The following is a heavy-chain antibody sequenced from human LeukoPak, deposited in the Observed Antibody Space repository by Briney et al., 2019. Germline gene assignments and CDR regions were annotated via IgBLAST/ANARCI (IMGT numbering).Heavy chain of an antibody. V-gene: IGHV4-34*01. CDR3: ASDDYGDLVNAFDI. Sequence: SETLSLTCAVYGGSFSGYYWSWIRQPPGKGLEWIGEINHSGSTNYNPSLKSRVTISVDTSRNQFSLKLSSVTAADTAVYYCASDDYGDLVNAFDIWGQGTMVTVSS. CDR1: GGSFSGYY. D-gene: IGHD4-17*01. CDR2: INHSGST. J-gene: IGHJ3*02.